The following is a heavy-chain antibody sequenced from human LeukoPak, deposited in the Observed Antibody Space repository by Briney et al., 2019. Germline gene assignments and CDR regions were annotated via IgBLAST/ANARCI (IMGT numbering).Heavy chain of an antibody. Sequence: PSETLSLTCAVYGGSFSGYYWSWIRQPPGEGLEWIGEINHSGSTNYNPSLKSRVTISVDTSKNQFSLKLSSVTAADTAVYYCASGTVKAFDYWGQGTLVTVSS. D-gene: IGHD4-11*01. J-gene: IGHJ4*02. CDR1: GGSFSGYY. CDR3: ASGTVKAFDY. CDR2: INHSGST. V-gene: IGHV4-34*01.